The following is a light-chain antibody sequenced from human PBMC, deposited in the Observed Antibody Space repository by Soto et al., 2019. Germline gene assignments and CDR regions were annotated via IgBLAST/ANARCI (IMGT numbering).Light chain of an antibody. CDR1: QDIRKY. CDR3: QHYDNLPPFT. Sequence: DIHMTQSPSSLSASVGDRVTITCQASQDIRKYLNWYQQKPGRAPRLLIYGASNLETGVPSRFSVSGYGTDFNFTISSLQPEDIATYYRQHYDNLPPFTFGPGTKVAIK. J-gene: IGKJ3*01. V-gene: IGKV1-33*01. CDR2: GAS.